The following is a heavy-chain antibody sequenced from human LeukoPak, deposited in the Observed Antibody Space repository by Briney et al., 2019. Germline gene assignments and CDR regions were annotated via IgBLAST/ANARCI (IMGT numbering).Heavy chain of an antibody. CDR3: ARSLRPPSEVVTAKYAFDI. V-gene: IGHV3-48*01. J-gene: IGHJ3*02. Sequence: PGGSLRLSCAASGFTFSSYSMNWVRQAPGKGLEWVSYISSSSSTIYYADSVKGRFTISRDNAKNSLHLQMNSLRAEDTAVYYCARSLRPPSEVVTAKYAFDIWGQGTMVTVSS. D-gene: IGHD2-21*02. CDR2: ISSSSSTI. CDR1: GFTFSSYS.